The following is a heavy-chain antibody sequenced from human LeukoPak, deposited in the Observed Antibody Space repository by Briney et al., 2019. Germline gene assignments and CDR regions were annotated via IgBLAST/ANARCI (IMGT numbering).Heavy chain of an antibody. CDR2: IWYDGSNK. CDR3: AKGQRLNFDY. Sequence: GGSLRLSCAAPGFTFSSYGMHWVRQAPGKGLEWVAVIWYDGSNKYYADSVKVRFTISRDNSKNTLYLQMNSLRAEDTAVYYCAKGQRLNFDYWGQGTLVTVSS. V-gene: IGHV3-33*06. CDR1: GFTFSSYG. D-gene: IGHD6-25*01. J-gene: IGHJ4*02.